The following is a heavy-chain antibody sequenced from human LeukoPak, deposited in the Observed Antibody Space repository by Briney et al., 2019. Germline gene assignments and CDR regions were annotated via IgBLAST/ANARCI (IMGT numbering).Heavy chain of an antibody. CDR3: AQDFWAITGY. D-gene: IGHD3-16*01. Sequence: GGSLRLSCAVSGLTFSRYAMSWVRQAPGKGLEWVSAIGARGTYTKYADSVKGRFTISRDDSKNTLLLQMNSLRAEDTAVYYCAQDFWAITGYWGQGTLVTVFS. V-gene: IGHV3-23*01. CDR1: GLTFSRYA. CDR2: IGARGTYT. J-gene: IGHJ4*02.